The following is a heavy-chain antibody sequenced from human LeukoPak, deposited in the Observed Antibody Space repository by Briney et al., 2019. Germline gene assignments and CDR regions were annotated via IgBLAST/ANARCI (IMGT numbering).Heavy chain of an antibody. D-gene: IGHD3-16*01. CDR2: ISGSGGST. CDR1: GFTFSSYA. V-gene: IGHV3-23*01. Sequence: QAGGSLRLSCAASGFTFSSYAMSWVRQAPGKGLEWVSAISGSGGSTYYADSVKGRFTISRDNSKNTLYLQMNGLRAEDTAVYYCARRLYDYALPDYWGQGTLVTVSS. CDR3: ARRLYDYALPDY. J-gene: IGHJ4*02.